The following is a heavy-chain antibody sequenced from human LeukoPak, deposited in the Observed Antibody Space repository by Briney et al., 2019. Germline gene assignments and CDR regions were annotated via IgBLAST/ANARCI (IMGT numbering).Heavy chain of an antibody. CDR3: SRGAPHPID. V-gene: IGHV3-74*01. CDR2: INSDGKTT. J-gene: IGHJ4*02. D-gene: IGHD3-16*02. Sequence: GGSLRLSCAASGFTFSSYWMHWVRQAPGKGLVWVSRINSDGKTTSYADSVKGRVTISRDNAKNTLSLQVNSLRADDTAVYYCSRGAPHPIDWGQGTLVIVSS. CDR1: GFTFSSYW.